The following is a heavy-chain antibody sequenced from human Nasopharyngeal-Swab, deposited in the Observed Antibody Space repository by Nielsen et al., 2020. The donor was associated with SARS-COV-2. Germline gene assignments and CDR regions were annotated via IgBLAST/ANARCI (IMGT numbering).Heavy chain of an antibody. CDR3: ARDVPTGLLRFLEWSTPAGWFDP. J-gene: IGHJ5*02. Sequence: ASVKVSCKASGYTFTSYYMHWVRQAPGQGLEWMGIINPSGGSTSYAQKFQGRVTMTRDTSTSTVYMELSSLRSEDTAVYYCARDVPTGLLRFLEWSTPAGWFDPWGQGTLVTVSS. CDR1: GYTFTSYY. V-gene: IGHV1-46*01. CDR2: INPSGGST. D-gene: IGHD3-3*01.